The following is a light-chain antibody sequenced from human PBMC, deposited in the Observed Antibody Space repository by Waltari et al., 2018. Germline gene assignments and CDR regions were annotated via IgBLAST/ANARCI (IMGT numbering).Light chain of an antibody. J-gene: IGKJ1*01. V-gene: IGKV3-15*01. CDR3: QQYNNWPWT. CDR2: DAS. CDR1: QSVSNT. Sequence: EIVMTQIPATLSVSPGERATLSCRASQSVSNTLAWYQQKPGQAPRLLIYDASIGATGIPARFSGSGSGREFTLTISSLQSEDFAVYYCQQYNNWPWTFGQGTKVEIK.